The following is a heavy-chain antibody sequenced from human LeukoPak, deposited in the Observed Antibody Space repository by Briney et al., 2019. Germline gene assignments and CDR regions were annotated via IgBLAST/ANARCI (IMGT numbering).Heavy chain of an antibody. J-gene: IGHJ4*02. CDR2: ISSSSSSYI. D-gene: IGHD3-22*01. CDR3: AIDYYDSRGGFDY. V-gene: IGHV3-21*01. Sequence: KTGGSLRLSCAASGFTFSSYSMNWVRQAPGKGLEWVSSISSSSSSYIYYADSVKGRFTISRDNAKNSLYLQMNSLRAEDTAVYYCAIDYYDSRGGFDYWGQGTLVTVSS. CDR1: GFTFSSYS.